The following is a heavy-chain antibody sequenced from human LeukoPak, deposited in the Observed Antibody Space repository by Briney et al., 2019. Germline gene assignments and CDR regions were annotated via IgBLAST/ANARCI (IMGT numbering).Heavy chain of an antibody. CDR1: GGTFSSYA. J-gene: IGHJ5*02. CDR3: ARLFGYSGYVTSNWFDP. CDR2: IIPIFGTA. D-gene: IGHD5-12*01. V-gene: IGHV1-69*13. Sequence: SVKVSFKASGGTFSSYAISWVRQAPGQGLEWMGGIIPIFGTANYAQKFQGRVTITADESTSTAYMELSSLRSEDTAVYYCARLFGYSGYVTSNWFDPWGQGTLVTVSS.